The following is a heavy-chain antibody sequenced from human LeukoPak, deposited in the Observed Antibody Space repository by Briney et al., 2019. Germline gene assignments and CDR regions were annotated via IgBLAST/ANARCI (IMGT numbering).Heavy chain of an antibody. J-gene: IGHJ4*02. CDR3: ARDPSYDSSGPYYFDY. D-gene: IGHD3-22*01. Sequence: GGSLRLSCAASGFTFSSYGMHWVRQAPGKGLEWVAVISYDGSNKYYADSVKGRFTISRDNSKNTLYLQMNSLRAEDTAVYYCARDPSYDSSGPYYFDYWGQGTLVTVSS. CDR2: ISYDGSNK. V-gene: IGHV3-30*03. CDR1: GFTFSSYG.